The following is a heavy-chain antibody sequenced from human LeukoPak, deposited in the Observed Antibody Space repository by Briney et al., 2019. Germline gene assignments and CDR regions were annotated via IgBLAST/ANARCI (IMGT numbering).Heavy chain of an antibody. J-gene: IGHJ3*02. CDR3: ARTAWDYDAFDI. V-gene: IGHV1-46*01. CDR1: GYTFTSYY. CDR2: INPSGGST. D-gene: IGHD1-26*01. Sequence: ASVKVSCKASGYTFTSYYMHWVRQAPGQGLEWMGIINPSGGSTSYAQKFQGRVTMTRDTSTSTAYMELSSLRSEDTAVYYCARTAWDYDAFDIWGQGTMVTVSS.